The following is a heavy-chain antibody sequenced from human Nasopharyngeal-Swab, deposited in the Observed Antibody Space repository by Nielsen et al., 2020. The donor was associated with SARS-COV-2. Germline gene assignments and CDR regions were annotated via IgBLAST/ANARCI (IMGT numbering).Heavy chain of an antibody. Sequence: GGSLRLYCAASGFTFSSYWMSWVRQAPGKGLEWVANIKQDGSEKYYVDSVKGRFTISRDNAKNSLYLQMNSLRAEDTAVYYCARDDIGYCTNGVCRAVGRYGMDVCGQGTTVTVSS. V-gene: IGHV3-7*01. CDR3: ARDDIGYCTNGVCRAVGRYGMDV. D-gene: IGHD2-8*01. J-gene: IGHJ6*02. CDR1: GFTFSSYW. CDR2: IKQDGSEK.